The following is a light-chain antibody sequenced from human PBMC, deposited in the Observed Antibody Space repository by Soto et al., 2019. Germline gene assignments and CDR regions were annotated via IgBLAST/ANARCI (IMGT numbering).Light chain of an antibody. CDR2: SNN. CDR3: AAWYDSLNDHV. V-gene: IGLV1-44*01. J-gene: IGLJ1*01. Sequence: QSVLTQPPSASGTPGQRVTISCSGSSSNIGSNTVNWYQQLPGTAPKLLIYSNNQRPSGVPDRFSGSKSGTSASLASSGLQSEDESDYYCAAWYDSLNDHVSGTRTKGTVL. CDR1: SSNIGSNT.